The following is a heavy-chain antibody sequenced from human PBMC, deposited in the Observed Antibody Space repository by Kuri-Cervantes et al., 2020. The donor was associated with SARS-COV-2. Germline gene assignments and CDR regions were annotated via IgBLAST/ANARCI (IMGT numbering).Heavy chain of an antibody. J-gene: IGHJ4*02. CDR3: AKGHDFLSALLDY. CDR1: GFTFSSYG. CDR2: IWYDGSNK. D-gene: IGHD3-3*01. V-gene: IGHV3-33*06. Sequence: GESLKISCAAFGFTFSSYGMHWVRQTPGKGLEWVAVIWYDGSNKYHADSVKGRFTISRDNSKNTLYLQMIRLRAEDTAVYYCAKGHDFLSALLDYWGQGTLVTVSS.